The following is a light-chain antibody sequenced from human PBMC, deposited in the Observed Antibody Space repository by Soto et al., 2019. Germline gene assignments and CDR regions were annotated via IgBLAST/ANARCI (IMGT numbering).Light chain of an antibody. CDR3: QQYNTYPPFT. Sequence: DIQMTQSPSTLSASVGDRVTITCRASQSISSWLAWYQQRPGKAPKLLIYEASSLESGVPSRFSGSGSGTEFTLTISSLQPDDFATYYCQQYNTYPPFTFGPGTKVDIK. CDR1: QSISSW. V-gene: IGKV1-5*03. CDR2: EAS. J-gene: IGKJ3*01.